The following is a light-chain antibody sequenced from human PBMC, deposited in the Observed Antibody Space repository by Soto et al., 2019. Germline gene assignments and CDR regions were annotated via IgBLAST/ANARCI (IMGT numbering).Light chain of an antibody. J-gene: IGKJ1*01. CDR3: QQYNSYSRT. Sequence: DIQLTQSPSFLSASVGDRVTITCRASQDISDYLACYQQRPXKSPKLRXXXWXSLEIGFPSRFSGSGSGTEFTLTISSLQTDDFATYYCQQYNSYSRTFGQGTKVDIK. CDR2: XWX. CDR1: QDISDY. V-gene: IGKV1-9*01.